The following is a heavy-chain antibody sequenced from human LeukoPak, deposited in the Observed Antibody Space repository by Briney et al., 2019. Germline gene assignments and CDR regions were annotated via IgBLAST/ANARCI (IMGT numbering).Heavy chain of an antibody. D-gene: IGHD3-22*01. Sequence: GASVKVSCKASGYTFTSYDINWVRQATGQGLEWMGGIIPIFGTANYAQKFQGRVTITADESTSTAYMELSSLRSEDTAVYYCARESPPYYYDSSGYAGGYWGQGTLVTVSS. J-gene: IGHJ4*02. CDR2: IIPIFGTA. CDR3: ARESPPYYYDSSGYAGGY. V-gene: IGHV1-69*13. CDR1: GYTFTSYD.